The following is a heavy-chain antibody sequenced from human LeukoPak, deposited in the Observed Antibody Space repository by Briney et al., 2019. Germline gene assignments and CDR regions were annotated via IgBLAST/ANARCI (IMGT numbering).Heavy chain of an antibody. D-gene: IGHD6-19*01. CDR2: ISGHSGNT. CDR1: GYIFSNYG. V-gene: IGHV1-8*02. Sequence: ASVKVSCKASGYIFSNYGITWVRQAPGHGLEWMGWISGHSGNTGYAQKFQGRVTMTRNTSISTAYMELSSLRSEDTAVYYCARVRLGIAVAGIIDYWGQGTLVTVSS. CDR3: ARVRLGIAVAGIIDY. J-gene: IGHJ4*02.